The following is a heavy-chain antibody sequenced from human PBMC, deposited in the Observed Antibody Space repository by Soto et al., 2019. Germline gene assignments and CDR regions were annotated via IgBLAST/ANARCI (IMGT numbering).Heavy chain of an antibody. CDR2: IHDTGTT. CDR1: SGSVSSGNYY. Sequence: SETLSLTCTVSSGSVSSGNYYWAWIRQPPGKGLQWIGRIHDTGTTHYNLSLKSRVTISVDTSKNQFSLKLSSVTAADTAVYYCARRIKYYYAMDVWGQGTTVTVSS. D-gene: IGHD2-15*01. V-gene: IGHV4-39*07. CDR3: ARRIKYYYAMDV. J-gene: IGHJ6*02.